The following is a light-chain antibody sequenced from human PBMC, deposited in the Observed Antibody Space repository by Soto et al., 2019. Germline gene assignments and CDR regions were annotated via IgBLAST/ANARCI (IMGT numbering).Light chain of an antibody. CDR1: QSVSSTY. V-gene: IGKV3-20*01. CDR3: QQYVDSLFT. Sequence: EIVLTQSPGTLSLSPGERATLSCRASQSVSSTYLAWYQQKPGQAPRLLIYGASSRATGIPDRFSGSGSGTDFTLTISRLDPEDFAVYYCQQYVDSLFTFGQGTKLEIK. CDR2: GAS. J-gene: IGKJ2*01.